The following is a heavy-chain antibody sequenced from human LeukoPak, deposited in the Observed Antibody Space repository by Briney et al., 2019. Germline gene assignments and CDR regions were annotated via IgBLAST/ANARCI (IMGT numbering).Heavy chain of an antibody. CDR1: GFTFSSYA. D-gene: IGHD4-11*01. J-gene: IGHJ4*02. V-gene: IGHV3-23*01. Sequence: GGSLRLSCAASGFTFSSYAMSWVRQAPGKGLEWVSTINGGGVNTHYADSVGGRFTISRDNSKNTLFLQMTSLRDEDTAVYYCAKDFYSNYGPADYWGQGNLVTVSS. CDR2: INGGGVNT. CDR3: AKDFYSNYGPADY.